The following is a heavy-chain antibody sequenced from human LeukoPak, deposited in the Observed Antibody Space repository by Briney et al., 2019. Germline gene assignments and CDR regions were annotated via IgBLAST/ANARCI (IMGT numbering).Heavy chain of an antibody. J-gene: IGHJ6*03. CDR2: INHSGST. D-gene: IGHD1-7*01. Sequence: SETLSLTCAVYGGPFSGYYWSWIRQPPGKGLEWIGEINHSGSTNYNPSLKSRVTISVDTSKNQFSLKLSSVTAADTAVYYCARVLLELNYYMDVWGKGTTVTVSS. CDR3: ARVLLELNYYMDV. V-gene: IGHV4-34*01. CDR1: GGPFSGYY.